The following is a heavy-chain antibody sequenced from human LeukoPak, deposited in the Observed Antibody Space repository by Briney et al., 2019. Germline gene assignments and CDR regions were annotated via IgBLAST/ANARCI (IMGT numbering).Heavy chain of an antibody. CDR3: AKGYRYFDY. D-gene: IGHD5-18*01. CDR2: ISNTGGGT. Sequence: GGSLRLSCVVSGFTFGSYAMGWVRQAPGKGLEWVSGISNTGGGTYYADSVKGRFIISRDNSKDTLYLQMNSLRAEDPAVYYCAKGYRYFDYWGQGTLVTVSS. CDR1: GFTFGSYA. J-gene: IGHJ4*02. V-gene: IGHV3-23*01.